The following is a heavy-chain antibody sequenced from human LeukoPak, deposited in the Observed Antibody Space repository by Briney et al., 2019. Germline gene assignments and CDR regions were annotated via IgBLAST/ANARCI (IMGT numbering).Heavy chain of an antibody. V-gene: IGHV3-21*01. J-gene: IGHJ4*02. CDR2: ISSSISDI. D-gene: IGHD1-26*01. CDR3: ALVGDTSWAPFDY. Sequence: GGTLRLSCAVSGFTFSGVSMTWGGEAPGKGGEGGSCISSSISDIYYRDSGKGRFTISRDTPKNSLYMQMHSLRAEDTAVYYCALVGDTSWAPFDYWGQGTIVTVSS. CDR1: GFTFSGVS.